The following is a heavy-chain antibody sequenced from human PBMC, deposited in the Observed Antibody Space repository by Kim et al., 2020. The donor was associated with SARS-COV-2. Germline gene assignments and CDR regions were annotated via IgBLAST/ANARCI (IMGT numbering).Heavy chain of an antibody. CDR1: GGSISSGDYY. V-gene: IGHV4-30-4*01. Sequence: SETLSLTCTVSGGSISSGDYYWSWIRQPPGKGLEWIGYIYYSGSTYYNPSLKSRVTISVDTSKNQFSLKLSSVTAADTAVYYCARAVRSRRAFDIWGQGTMVTVSS. CDR3: ARAVRSRRAFDI. J-gene: IGHJ3*02. D-gene: IGHD6-6*01. CDR2: IYYSGST.